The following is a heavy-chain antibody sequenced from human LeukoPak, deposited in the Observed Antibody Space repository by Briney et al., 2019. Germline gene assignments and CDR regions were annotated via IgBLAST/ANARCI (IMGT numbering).Heavy chain of an antibody. CDR1: GGSITGSRYY. Sequence: SETLPLNCTVSGGSITGSRYYWGWIRQPPGKGLEWLGNIYYSGSIDHNPSLKSRLTISLDTSKNQFSLKLSSVTAADTAVYYCATPSGNAYDVWGQGTMVTVSS. CDR3: ATPSGNAYDV. D-gene: IGHD3-10*01. V-gene: IGHV4-39*07. J-gene: IGHJ3*01. CDR2: IYYSGSI.